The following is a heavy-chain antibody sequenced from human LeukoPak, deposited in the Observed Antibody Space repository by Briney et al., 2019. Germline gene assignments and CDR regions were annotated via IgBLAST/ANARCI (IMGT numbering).Heavy chain of an antibody. CDR2: IWYDGSNK. J-gene: IGHJ4*02. V-gene: IGHV3-33*01. D-gene: IGHD4-17*01. CDR1: GFTFSSYG. Sequence: GGSLRLSCAASGFTFSSYGMHWVRQAPGKGLEWVAAIWYDGSNKYYADSVKGRFTISRDNSKNTLYLQMNSLRAEDTAVYYCARGTKTTGYYFDYWGQGTLVTVSS. CDR3: ARGTKTTGYYFDY.